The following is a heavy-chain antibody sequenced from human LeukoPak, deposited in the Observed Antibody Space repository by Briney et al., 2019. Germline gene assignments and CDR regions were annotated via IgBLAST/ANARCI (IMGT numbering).Heavy chain of an antibody. Sequence: GGSLRLSCAASGFTFSSYSMNWVRQAPGKGLEWVSSIRSSSSYIYYADSVKGRFTISRDNAKNSLYLQMNSLRAEDTAVYYCAVGLWFGELHQINAVDYWGQGTLVTVSS. V-gene: IGHV3-21*01. CDR3: AVGLWFGELHQINAVDY. D-gene: IGHD3-10*01. CDR1: GFTFSSYS. J-gene: IGHJ4*02. CDR2: IRSSSSYI.